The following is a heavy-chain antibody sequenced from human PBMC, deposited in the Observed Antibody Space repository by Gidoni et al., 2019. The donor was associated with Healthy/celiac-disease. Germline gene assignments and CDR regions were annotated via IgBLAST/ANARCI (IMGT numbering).Heavy chain of an antibody. Sequence: QVQLVQSGAEVKKPGSSVKVSCKASGGTFSSSAISWVRQAPGQGLEWMGGIIPIFGTANYAQKFQGRVTITADESTSTAYMELSSLRSEDTAVYYCASYNERHYYDSSGPNLYNWFDPWGQGTLVTVSS. D-gene: IGHD3-22*01. J-gene: IGHJ5*02. CDR1: GGTFSSSA. V-gene: IGHV1-69*01. CDR3: ASYNERHYYDSSGPNLYNWFDP. CDR2: IIPIFGTA.